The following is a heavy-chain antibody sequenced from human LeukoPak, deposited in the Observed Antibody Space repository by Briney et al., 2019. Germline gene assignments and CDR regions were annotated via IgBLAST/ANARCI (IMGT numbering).Heavy chain of an antibody. CDR1: GFSFSDHY. CDR2: ISSNSKYT. V-gene: IGHV3-11*05. D-gene: IGHD6-13*01. Sequence: GGSLRLSCAASGFSFSDHYMSWIRQAPGKGLEWVSYISSNSKYTNYADSVKGRFTISRDNAKNSLYLLMNSLRAEDTAVYYCARELITAAASPFDNWGQGTLVTVSS. CDR3: ARELITAAASPFDN. J-gene: IGHJ4*02.